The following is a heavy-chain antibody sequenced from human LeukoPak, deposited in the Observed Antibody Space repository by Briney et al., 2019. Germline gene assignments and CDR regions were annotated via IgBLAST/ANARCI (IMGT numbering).Heavy chain of an antibody. D-gene: IGHD3-16*02. Sequence: GASVKVSCKASGYTFTSYYMHWVRQAPGQGLEWMGIINPSGGSTSYAQKFQGRVTMTRDTSTSTVYMELSSLRSEDTAVYYCARVPSGDYDYVWGSYRYYFDYWGQGTLVTVSS. V-gene: IGHV1-46*01. CDR2: INPSGGST. CDR1: GYTFTSYY. J-gene: IGHJ4*02. CDR3: ARVPSGDYDYVWGSYRYYFDY.